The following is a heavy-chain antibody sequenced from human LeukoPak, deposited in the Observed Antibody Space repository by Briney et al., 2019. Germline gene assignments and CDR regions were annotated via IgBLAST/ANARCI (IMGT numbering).Heavy chain of an antibody. V-gene: IGHV3-23*01. CDR1: GFTFSSYA. D-gene: IGHD2-15*01. CDR3: AKSPNPPKIVVVVAATRHYFDY. J-gene: IGHJ4*02. CDR2: ISSSGGST. Sequence: GGSLRLSCAASGFTFSSYAMSWVRQAPGKGLEWVSAISSSGGSTYYADSVKGRFTISRDNSKNTLYLQMNSLRAEDTAVYYCAKSPNPPKIVVVVAATRHYFDYWGQGTLVTVSS.